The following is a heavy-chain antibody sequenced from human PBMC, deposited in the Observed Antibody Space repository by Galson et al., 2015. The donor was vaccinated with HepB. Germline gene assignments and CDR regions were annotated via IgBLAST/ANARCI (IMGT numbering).Heavy chain of an antibody. CDR1: GGTFSSYT. Sequence: SVKVSCKASGGTFSSYTISWVRQAPGQGLEWMGRIIPILGIANYAQKFQGRVTITADKSTSTAYMELSSLRSEDTAVYYCARDSPPSLTMVRGVVFGTVGFDPWGQGTLVTVSS. V-gene: IGHV1-69*04. J-gene: IGHJ5*02. CDR3: ARDSPPSLTMVRGVVFGTVGFDP. CDR2: IIPILGIA. D-gene: IGHD3-10*01.